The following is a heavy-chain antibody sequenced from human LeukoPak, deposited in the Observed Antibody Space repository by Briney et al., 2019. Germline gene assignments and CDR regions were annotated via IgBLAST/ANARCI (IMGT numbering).Heavy chain of an antibody. V-gene: IGHV3-48*03. CDR2: ISSSGSTI. CDR1: GFTFSSYE. Sequence: PGGSLRLSCAASGFTFSSYEMNWVRQAPGKGLERVSYISSSGSTIYYADSVKGRFTISRDNAKNSLYLQMNSLRAEDTAVYYCARDAGATPYFDYWGQGTQVTVSS. J-gene: IGHJ4*02. CDR3: ARDAGATPYFDY. D-gene: IGHD1-26*01.